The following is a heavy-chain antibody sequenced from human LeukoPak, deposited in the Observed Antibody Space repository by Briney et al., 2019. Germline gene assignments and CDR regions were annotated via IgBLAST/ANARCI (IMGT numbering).Heavy chain of an antibody. V-gene: IGHV1-8*03. J-gene: IGHJ5*02. CDR2: INPNSGNT. CDR3: ARGRGALGYSGYAAYWFDP. D-gene: IGHD5-12*01. CDR1: GYTFTGYY. Sequence: EASVKVSCKASGYTFTGYYMHWVRQAPGQGLEWMGWINPNSGNTGYAQKFQGRVTITRNTSISTAYMELSSLRSEDTAVYYCARGRGALGYSGYAAYWFDPWGQGTLVTVSS.